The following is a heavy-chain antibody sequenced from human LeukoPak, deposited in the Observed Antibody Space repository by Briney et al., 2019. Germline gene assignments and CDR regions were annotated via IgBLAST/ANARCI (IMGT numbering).Heavy chain of an antibody. D-gene: IGHD2-8*01. CDR3: ARGGVGPRNFDY. Sequence: SETLSLTCTVSGGSISSYYWSWIRQPPGKGLEWIGYIYYSGSTNYNPSLKSRVTISVDTSKNQFSLKLSSVTAADTAVYCCARGGVGPRNFDYWGQGTPVTVSS. CDR1: GGSISSYY. V-gene: IGHV4-59*01. J-gene: IGHJ4*02. CDR2: IYYSGST.